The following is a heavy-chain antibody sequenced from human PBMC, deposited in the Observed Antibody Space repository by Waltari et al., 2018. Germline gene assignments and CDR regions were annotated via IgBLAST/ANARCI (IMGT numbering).Heavy chain of an antibody. V-gene: IGHV3-72*01. CDR1: GFTFSDHY. CDR2: TRNKENRYST. J-gene: IGHJ6*02. CDR3: VRSYTASPMDV. Sequence: EVQLVASGGDLVQPGGSLRLSCAGSGFTFSDHYIDWVRQAPGKGLGWLGLTRNKENRYSTVYAASVKGRFTISRDDSKNLAYLQMNSLGIDDTAIYYCVRSYTASPMDVWGQGTTVTVSS. D-gene: IGHD2-2*02.